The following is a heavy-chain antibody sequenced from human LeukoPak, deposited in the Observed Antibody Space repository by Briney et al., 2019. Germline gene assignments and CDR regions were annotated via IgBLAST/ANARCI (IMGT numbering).Heavy chain of an antibody. CDR2: IYYSGST. J-gene: IGHJ4*02. D-gene: IGHD2-2*01. CDR3: ARSRFLGYCSSTSCSANFDY. V-gene: IGHV4-38-2*01. Sequence: SGTLSLTCDVSGDSISSSNWWNWVRQPPGKGLEWIGSIYYSGSTYYNPSLKSRVTISVDTSKNQFSLKLSSVTAADTAVYYCARSRFLGYCSSTSCSANFDYWGQGTLVTVSS. CDR1: GDSISSSNW.